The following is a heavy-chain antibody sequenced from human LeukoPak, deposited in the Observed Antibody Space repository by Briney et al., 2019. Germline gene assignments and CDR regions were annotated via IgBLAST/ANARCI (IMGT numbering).Heavy chain of an antibody. CDR1: GFTVSSNY. Sequence: PGGSLRLSCAASGFTVSSNYMSWVRQAPGKGLEWVSVIYSGGSTYYADSVKGRFTISRHNSKNTLYLQMNSLRAEDTAVYYCARAGVAIFGVAQAPYGMDVWGQGTTVTVSS. J-gene: IGHJ6*02. V-gene: IGHV3-53*04. CDR3: ARAGVAIFGVAQAPYGMDV. D-gene: IGHD3-3*01. CDR2: IYSGGST.